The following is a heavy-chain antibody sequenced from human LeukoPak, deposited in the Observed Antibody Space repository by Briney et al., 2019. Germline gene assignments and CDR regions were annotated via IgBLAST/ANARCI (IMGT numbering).Heavy chain of an antibody. CDR3: ARERSGQWLINYFDY. Sequence: LTLPCTASGLTHRVYDVQWLPHAPRKALEGVAGMGYDGSNKYYADSVKGRFTISRDNSKNTLYLQMNSLRAEDTAVYYCARERSGQWLINYFDYWGQGTLVTVSS. D-gene: IGHD6-19*01. J-gene: IGHJ4*02. CDR2: MGYDGSNK. V-gene: IGHV3-33*08. CDR1: GLTHRVYD.